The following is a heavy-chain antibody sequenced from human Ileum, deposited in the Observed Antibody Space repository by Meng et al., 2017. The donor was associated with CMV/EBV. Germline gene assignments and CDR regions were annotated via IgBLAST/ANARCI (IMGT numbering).Heavy chain of an antibody. CDR1: GFTFSNYD. V-gene: IGHV3-13*01. CDR3: ARAGFCSSASCQYSDAFDI. J-gene: IGHJ3*02. Sequence: GGSLRLSCIASGFTFSNYDMHWVRQGSGKGLEWVSGLYTTGDTFYRDSVRGRFTISRENAKNSLYLQMSGLRAGDTAVYYCARAGFCSSASCQYSDAFDIWGQGTPVTVSS. CDR2: LYTTGDT. D-gene: IGHD2-2*01.